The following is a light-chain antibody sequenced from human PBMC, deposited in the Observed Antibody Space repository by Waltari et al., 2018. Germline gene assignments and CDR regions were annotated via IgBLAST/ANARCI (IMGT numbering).Light chain of an antibody. Sequence: EIVLTQSPGTLSLSPGDRVTLSCRASQSVGTSLAWYQQRPGRAPRLLVYRASTRASDIPARFSGSGSGTDFTLSISTLQSEDFAVYYCQQYDDWPRTFGQGTKVEIK. CDR3: QQYDDWPRT. CDR2: RAS. J-gene: IGKJ1*01. CDR1: QSVGTS. V-gene: IGKV3-15*01.